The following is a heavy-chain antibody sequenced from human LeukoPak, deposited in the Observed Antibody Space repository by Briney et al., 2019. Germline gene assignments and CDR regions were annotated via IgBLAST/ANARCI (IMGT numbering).Heavy chain of an antibody. Sequence: PGGSLRLSCAASGFTVSSNYMSWVRQAPGKGLEWVSVIYSGGSTYYADSVKGRFTISRDNSKNTLYLQMNSLRAEDTALYYCASTYCGGDCGAFDIWGQGIMVTVSS. CDR2: IYSGGST. CDR1: GFTVSSNY. J-gene: IGHJ3*02. V-gene: IGHV3-53*01. CDR3: ASTYCGGDCGAFDI. D-gene: IGHD2-21*02.